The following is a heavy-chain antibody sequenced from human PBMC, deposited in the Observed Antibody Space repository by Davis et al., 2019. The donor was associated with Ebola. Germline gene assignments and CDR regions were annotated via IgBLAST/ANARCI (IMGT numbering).Heavy chain of an antibody. J-gene: IGHJ1*01. CDR2: INHSGNA. Sequence: PSETLSLTCAVYGGSLGGYYWSWIRQPPGKGLEWIGEINHSGNANYNPSLKRRFTISVATSTNQFSLNLGSVTAADTAVYYCVRVEAYYDSSGLLFQDWGQGTLVTVSS. CDR3: VRVEAYYDSSGLLFQD. V-gene: IGHV4-34*01. CDR1: GGSLGGYY. D-gene: IGHD3-22*01.